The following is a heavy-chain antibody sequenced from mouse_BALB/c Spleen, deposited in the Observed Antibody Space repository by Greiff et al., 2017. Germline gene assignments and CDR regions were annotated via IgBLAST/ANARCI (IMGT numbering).Heavy chain of an antibody. CDR1: GFSLTSYG. V-gene: IGHV2-9*02. CDR2: IWAGGST. D-gene: IGHD2-14*01. J-gene: IGHJ4*01. Sequence: VKLMESGPGLVAPSQSLSITCTVSGFSLTSYGVHWVRQPPGKGLEWLGVIWAGGSTNYNSALMSRLSISKDNSKSQVFFKMNSLQADDTAIYYCARYRYAMDYWGQGTSVTVSS. CDR3: ARYRYAMDY.